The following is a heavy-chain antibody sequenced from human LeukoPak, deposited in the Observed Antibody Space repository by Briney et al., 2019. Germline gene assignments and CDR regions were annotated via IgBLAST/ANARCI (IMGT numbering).Heavy chain of an antibody. D-gene: IGHD1-26*01. CDR1: GYTFTNYY. CDR3: ARCPIGTFEPYYIDY. J-gene: IGHJ4*02. V-gene: IGHV5-51*01. Sequence: GGSLTIFCSGSGYTFTNYYIAWVRQMPGDGVEWMGIIYPGASHTRYSPSFQGQVTISADKSINTAYLQWRSRRTSDTAIYYCARCPIGTFEPYYIDYWGQGTLVTVSS. CDR2: IYPGASHT.